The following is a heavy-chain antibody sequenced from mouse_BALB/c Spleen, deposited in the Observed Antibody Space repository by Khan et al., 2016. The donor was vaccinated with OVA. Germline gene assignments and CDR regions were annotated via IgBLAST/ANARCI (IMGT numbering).Heavy chain of an antibody. CDR1: GYTFTTYW. Sequence: VQLQQPGAELAKPGASVKMSCKASGYTFTTYWMHWIKQRPGQGLEWIGYINPSTGYTEYNQKFKDKATLTTDKSSSTAYMQLSSLTLEDSAVYYWTRRGLYGIFAYGGQGSLVTVSA. CDR3: TRRGLYGIFAY. CDR2: INPSTGYT. J-gene: IGHJ3*01. V-gene: IGHV1-7*01. D-gene: IGHD2-10*02.